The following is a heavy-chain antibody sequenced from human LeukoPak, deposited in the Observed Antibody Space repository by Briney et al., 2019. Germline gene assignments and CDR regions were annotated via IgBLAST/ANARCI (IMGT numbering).Heavy chain of an antibody. CDR3: ARDRDGYNGGAFDI. Sequence: SETLSLTCTVSGDSISSYYWSWIRQPAGKGLEWIGRIYTSGSTNYNPSLKSRVTLSVDTSKNQFSLKLSSVTAADTAVYYCARDRDGYNGGAFDIWGQGTMVTVSS. V-gene: IGHV4-4*07. CDR1: GDSISSYY. CDR2: IYTSGST. J-gene: IGHJ3*02. D-gene: IGHD5-24*01.